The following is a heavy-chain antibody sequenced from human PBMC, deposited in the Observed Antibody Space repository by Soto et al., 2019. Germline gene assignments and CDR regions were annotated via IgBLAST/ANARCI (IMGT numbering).Heavy chain of an antibody. CDR3: AKDLLRALSSYYDSSGPYGEIFDY. D-gene: IGHD3-22*01. V-gene: IGHV3-30*18. CDR1: GFTFSSYG. Sequence: PGGSLRLSCAASGFTFSSYGMHWVRQAPGKGLEWVAVISYDRSNKYYADSVKGRFTISRDNSKNTLYLQMNSLRAEDTAVYYCAKDLLRALSSYYDSSGPYGEIFDYWGQGTLVTVSS. CDR2: ISYDRSNK. J-gene: IGHJ4*02.